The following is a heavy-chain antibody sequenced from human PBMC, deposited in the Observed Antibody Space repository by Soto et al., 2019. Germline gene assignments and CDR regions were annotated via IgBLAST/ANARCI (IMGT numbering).Heavy chain of an antibody. CDR3: AWFYGDDFDV. D-gene: IGHD3-10*01. V-gene: IGHV4-39*02. CDR2: IYYDGST. CDR1: GGSITTSSDN. J-gene: IGHJ3*01. Sequence: QLQLQESGPGLVKPSATLSLTCSVSGGSITTSSDNWDWIRQPPGKGLEWIGTIYYDGSTSYNPSLRSQITISVDTSKTHFALKVHSVTAPDAAVYYCAWFYGDDFDVWGRGTVVTVSS.